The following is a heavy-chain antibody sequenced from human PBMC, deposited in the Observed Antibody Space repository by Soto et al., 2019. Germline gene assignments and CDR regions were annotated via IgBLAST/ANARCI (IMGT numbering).Heavy chain of an antibody. D-gene: IGHD5-18*01. CDR1: GYTFTHYY. CDR2: INPNGGST. J-gene: IGHJ4*02. CDR3: ATSVNSAMAFDY. V-gene: IGHV1-46*01. Sequence: QVQLGQSGAEVQKPGASVKVSCKASGYTFTHYYIHWVRQAPGQGLEWMGIINPNGGSTTYAQKFRAGFTMTRDTSTSTVYMELSSLRSEDSAVYYCATSVNSAMAFDYWGQGTLVTVSS.